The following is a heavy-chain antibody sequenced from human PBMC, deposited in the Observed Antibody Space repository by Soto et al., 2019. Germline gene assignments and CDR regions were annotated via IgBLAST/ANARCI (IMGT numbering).Heavy chain of an antibody. V-gene: IGHV3-23*01. CDR1: GFTFSSYA. CDR2: ISGNGADT. D-gene: IGHD1-26*01. CDR3: GKDPLREPQY. Sequence: PGGSLRLSCAASGFTFSSYAMSWVRQAPGKGLEWVSAISGNGADTSYADSVRGRFTISRDNSKDTLFLQMNSLRADDTGVYYCGKDPLREPQYWGQGTLVTVSS. J-gene: IGHJ4*02.